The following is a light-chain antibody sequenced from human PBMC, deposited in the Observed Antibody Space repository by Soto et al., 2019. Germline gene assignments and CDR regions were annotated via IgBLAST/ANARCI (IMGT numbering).Light chain of an antibody. CDR2: DNN. V-gene: IGLV1-51*01. Sequence: QTVVTQPPSVSAAPGQKVTISCSGSSSNIGNNYVSWYQQLPGTAPKLLIYDNNKRPSGIPDRFSGSKSGTSATLGITGLQTGDEADCYCGTWDSSLSAFVFGTGTKLTVL. CDR1: SSNIGNNY. J-gene: IGLJ1*01. CDR3: GTWDSSLSAFV.